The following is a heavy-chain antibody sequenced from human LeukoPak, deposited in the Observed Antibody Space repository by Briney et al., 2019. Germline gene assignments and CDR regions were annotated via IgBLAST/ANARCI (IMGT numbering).Heavy chain of an antibody. CDR2: ISGSGGST. D-gene: IGHD3-22*01. V-gene: IGHV3-23*01. CDR1: GFTFSSYA. CDR3: AKGGGYYYDFDY. J-gene: IGHJ4*02. Sequence: GGSLRLSCAASGFTFSSYAMSWVRQAPGKGLEWVSAISGSGGSTYYADSVKGRFTISRDNSKSTLYLQMNSLRAEDTAVYYCAKGGGYYYDFDYWGQGTLVTVSS.